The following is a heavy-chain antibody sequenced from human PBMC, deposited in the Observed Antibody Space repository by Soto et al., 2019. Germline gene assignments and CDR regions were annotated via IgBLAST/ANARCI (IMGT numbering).Heavy chain of an antibody. J-gene: IGHJ5*02. Sequence: ASETLSLTCNVSGGSISNYYWTWVRQSPEKGLEWIGYMYYNGNINYNPSLKSRVTISIDTSKNQFSLTLKSVTAADTAVYYCARGGIWFDPWGRGVRLTVSS. CDR1: GGSISNYY. CDR2: MYYNGNI. V-gene: IGHV4-59*01. D-gene: IGHD3-16*01. CDR3: ARGGIWFDP.